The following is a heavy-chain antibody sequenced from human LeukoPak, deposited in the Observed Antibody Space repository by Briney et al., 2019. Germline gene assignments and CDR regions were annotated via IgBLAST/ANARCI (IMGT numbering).Heavy chain of an antibody. D-gene: IGHD5-18*01. V-gene: IGHV3-30*19. CDR2: IPYDGSDK. CDR3: ARVGRGYSFKVYYFDY. J-gene: IGHJ4*02. Sequence: GGSLRLSCAASGFTFSAFGMHWVRQAPGKGLEWVTFIPYDGSDKYYADSVKGRFTISRDNSKNTLYLQMNNMRTEDTAVYFCARVGRGYSFKVYYFDYWGQGTLVTVSS. CDR1: GFTFSAFG.